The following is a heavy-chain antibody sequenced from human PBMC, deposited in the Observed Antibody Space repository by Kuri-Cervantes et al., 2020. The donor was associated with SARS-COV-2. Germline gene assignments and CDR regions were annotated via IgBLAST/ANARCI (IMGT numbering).Heavy chain of an antibody. V-gene: IGHV3-23*01. J-gene: IGHJ6*02. Sequence: GESLKISCAASGFTFSSYAMSWVRQAPGKGLEWVSAISGSGGSTYYADSVKGQFTISRDNSKNTLYLQMNSLRAEDTAVYYCANPTGHYYYGMDVWGQGTTVTVSS. CDR3: ANPTGHYYYGMDV. CDR1: GFTFSSYA. CDR2: ISGSGGST.